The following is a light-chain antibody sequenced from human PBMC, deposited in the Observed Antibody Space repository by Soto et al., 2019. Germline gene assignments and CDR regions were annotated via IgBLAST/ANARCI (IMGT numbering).Light chain of an antibody. V-gene: IGLV1-44*01. CDR2: SNN. Sequence: QSVLTQPPSASATPALPVARSSSRSSSNIGSNTVNWYHQLPGTAPKLLIYSNNQRPSGVPDRFSGSKSGTSASLAISGLQSEDEADYYCAAWDDSLNVLFGTGTKVTVL. J-gene: IGLJ1*01. CDR3: AAWDDSLNVL. CDR1: SSNIGSNT.